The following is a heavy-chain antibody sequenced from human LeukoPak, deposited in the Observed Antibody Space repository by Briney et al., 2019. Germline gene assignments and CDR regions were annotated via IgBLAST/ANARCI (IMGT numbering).Heavy chain of an antibody. CDR1: GFTFSDYY. J-gene: IGHJ1*01. V-gene: IGHV3-11*01. CDR3: AKLITSATQQ. CDR2: ISSSGSTI. D-gene: IGHD6-13*01. Sequence: PGGSLRLSCAASGFTFSDYYMSWIRQAPGKGLEWVSYISSSGSTIYYADSVKGRFTISRDNSRNTLYLQMNSLRVEDTAVYYCAKLITSATQQWGQGTLVTVSS.